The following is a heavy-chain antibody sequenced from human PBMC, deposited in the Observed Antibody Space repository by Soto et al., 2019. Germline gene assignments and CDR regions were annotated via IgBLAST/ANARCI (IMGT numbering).Heavy chain of an antibody. V-gene: IGHV3-49*04. CDR1: GFTFCDYA. Sequence: PGGSLRLSCTTSGFTFCDYALSFVRQAPVKGLEWVGFIRRNAYGGTTDYAASVKGRFTISRDDSKSIAYLQMNSLRTEDTALYYCTRASSLDFDFWGQGTLVTVSS. CDR3: TRASSLDFDF. D-gene: IGHD3-16*01. CDR2: IRRNAYGGTT. J-gene: IGHJ4*02.